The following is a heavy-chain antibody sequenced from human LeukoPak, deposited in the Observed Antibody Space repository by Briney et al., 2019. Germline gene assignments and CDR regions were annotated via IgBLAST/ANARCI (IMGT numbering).Heavy chain of an antibody. CDR2: ISYDGSNK. CDR1: GFTFSSYG. D-gene: IGHD3-22*01. CDR3: AKDPTRYYYDSSGYSVFDY. V-gene: IGHV3-30*18. J-gene: IGHJ4*02. Sequence: PGGSLRLSCAASGFTFSSYGMHWVRQAPGKGLEWVAVISYDGSNKYYADSVKGRFTISRDNSKNTLYLQMNSLRAEDTAVYYCAKDPTRYYYDSSGYSVFDYWGQGTLVTVSS.